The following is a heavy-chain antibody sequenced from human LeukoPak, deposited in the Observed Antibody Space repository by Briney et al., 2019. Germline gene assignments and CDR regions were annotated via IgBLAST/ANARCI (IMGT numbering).Heavy chain of an antibody. D-gene: IGHD6-13*01. J-gene: IGHJ6*03. V-gene: IGHV3-21*01. CDR3: ARAAIAAARIYYYMDV. CDR2: ISTSSSYI. CDR1: GFTVSSNY. Sequence: GGSLRLSCAASGFTVSSNYMSWVRQAPGKGLEWVSFISTSSSYIHNADSVKGRFTISRDNAENSLYLQMNSLRAEDTAVYYCARAAIAAARIYYYMDVWGKGTTVTVSS.